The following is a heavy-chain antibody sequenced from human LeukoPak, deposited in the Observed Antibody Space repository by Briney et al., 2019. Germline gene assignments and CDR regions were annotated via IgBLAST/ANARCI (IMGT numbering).Heavy chain of an antibody. D-gene: IGHD3-22*01. Sequence: PGGSLRLSCAASGFTFSSYAMSWVRQAPGKGLEWVSTISGSGAGTYYADSVKGRITISRDNSKNTLYLQMNSLRAEDTAVYCFAKKIFYDCSPIDFQHWGQGTLVTVSS. V-gene: IGHV3-23*01. J-gene: IGHJ1*01. CDR1: GFTFSSYA. CDR2: ISGSGAGT. CDR3: AKKIFYDCSPIDFQH.